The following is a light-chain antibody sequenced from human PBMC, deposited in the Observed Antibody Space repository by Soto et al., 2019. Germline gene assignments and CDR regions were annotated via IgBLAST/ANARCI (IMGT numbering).Light chain of an antibody. CDR3: QQYGSSPPIT. Sequence: EIVLTQSPGTLSLSPGERATLSCRASQSVSSSYLAWYQQKPGQAPRLLFYGASSRATGIPDRFSGSGSGTDFTLTISSLEPEDFAVYYCQQYGSSPPITFGGGTKVDNK. CDR2: GAS. J-gene: IGKJ4*01. V-gene: IGKV3-20*01. CDR1: QSVSSSY.